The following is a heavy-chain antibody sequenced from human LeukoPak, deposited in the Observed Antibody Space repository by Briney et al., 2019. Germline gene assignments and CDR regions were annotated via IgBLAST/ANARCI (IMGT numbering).Heavy chain of an antibody. CDR1: GYTFTGYY. D-gene: IGHD2-2*02. CDR2: INPNSGGT. Sequence: ASVKVSCKASGYTFTGYYMHWVRQAPGQGLEWMGWINPNSGGTNYAQKFQGRVTMTRDTSISTAYMEPSRLRSDDTAVYYCARAGRLVVVPAAIVYWGQGTLVTVSS. V-gene: IGHV1-2*02. CDR3: ARAGRLVVVPAAIVY. J-gene: IGHJ4*02.